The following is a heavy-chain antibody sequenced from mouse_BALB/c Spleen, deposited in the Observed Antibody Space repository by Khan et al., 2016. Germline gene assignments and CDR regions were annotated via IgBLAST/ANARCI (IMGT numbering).Heavy chain of an antibody. D-gene: IGHD1-1*01. CDR3: ERYPVYYYGSSFWYFDV. V-gene: IGHV3-6*02. Sequence: VQLQEAGPGPVKPSQSLSLTCSVTGYSITSGYYWNWIRQFPGNKLEWMGYISYDGSNNYNPSLKNRISITRDTSKYQLFLQLNSVTTEDTATYYCERYPVYYYGSSFWYFDVWGAGTTVTVS. J-gene: IGHJ1*01. CDR2: ISYDGSN. CDR1: GYSITSGYY.